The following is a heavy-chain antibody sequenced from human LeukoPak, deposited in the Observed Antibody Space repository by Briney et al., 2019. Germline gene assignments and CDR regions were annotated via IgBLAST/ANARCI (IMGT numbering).Heavy chain of an antibody. CDR2: IYYSGST. CDR3: ASGQPDWTTYYFDY. Sequence: PSQTLSLTCTVSGGSISSGGYYWSWIRQHPGKGLEWIGYIYYSGSTYYNPSLKSRVTISVDTSKNQFSLKLSSVTAADTAVYYCASGQPDWTTYYFDYWGQGTLVTVSS. J-gene: IGHJ4*02. V-gene: IGHV4-31*03. D-gene: IGHD2/OR15-2a*01. CDR1: GGSISSGGYY.